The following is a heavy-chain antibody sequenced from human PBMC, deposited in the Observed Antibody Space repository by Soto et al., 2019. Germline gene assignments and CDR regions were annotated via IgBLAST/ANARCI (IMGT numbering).Heavy chain of an antibody. J-gene: IGHJ6*02. D-gene: IGHD2-15*01. Sequence: PGGSLRLSCAASGFTFSSYGMHWVRQAPGKGLEWVAVIRYDGSNKYYADSVKGRFTISRDNSKNTLYLQMNSLRAEDTAVYYCARDRGLQRYCSGGSCYHYYYYGMDVWGQGTTVTVSS. V-gene: IGHV3-33*01. CDR1: GFTFSSYG. CDR2: IRYDGSNK. CDR3: ARDRGLQRYCSGGSCYHYYYYGMDV.